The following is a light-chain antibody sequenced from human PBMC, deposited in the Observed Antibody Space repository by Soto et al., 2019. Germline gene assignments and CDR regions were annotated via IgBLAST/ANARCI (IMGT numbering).Light chain of an antibody. J-gene: IGLJ2*01. CDR3: SSYTSSSTYVV. CDR2: EVS. V-gene: IGLV2-14*01. Sequence: QSVLTQPASVSGSPGQSITISCTGTSSDVGGYNYVSWYQQHPGKAPKLMIYEVSNRPSGVSNRFSGSKSGNTASLTISGLQAEDEADYYCSSYTSSSTYVVFGGGTK. CDR1: SSDVGGYNY.